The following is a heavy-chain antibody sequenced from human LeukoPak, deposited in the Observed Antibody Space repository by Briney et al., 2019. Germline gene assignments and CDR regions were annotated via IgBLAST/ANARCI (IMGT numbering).Heavy chain of an antibody. CDR2: IISSSSYI. D-gene: IGHD4-17*01. Sequence: KTGGSLRLSCAASGFTFSSYSVNWVRQAPGKGLEWVSSIISSSSYIYYADSVKGRFTISRDNAKNSLYLQMNSLRAEDTAVYYCARDPSSYGDPSYYYYYYMDVWGKGNTVTVSS. CDR1: GFTFSSYS. V-gene: IGHV3-21*01. CDR3: ARDPSSYGDPSYYYYYYMDV. J-gene: IGHJ6*03.